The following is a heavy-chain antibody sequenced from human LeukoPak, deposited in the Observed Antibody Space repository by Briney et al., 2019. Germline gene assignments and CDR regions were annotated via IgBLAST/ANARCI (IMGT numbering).Heavy chain of an antibody. Sequence: SSETLSLTCAVYGGSFSGYYWSWIRQPAGKGLEWIGRIYTSGSTNYNPSLKSRVTMSVDTSKNQFSLKLSSVTAADTAVYYCARGPDILTGYYYFDYWGQGTLVAVSS. CDR3: ARGPDILTGYYYFDY. CDR1: GGSFSGYY. D-gene: IGHD3-9*01. CDR2: IYTSGST. J-gene: IGHJ4*02. V-gene: IGHV4-59*10.